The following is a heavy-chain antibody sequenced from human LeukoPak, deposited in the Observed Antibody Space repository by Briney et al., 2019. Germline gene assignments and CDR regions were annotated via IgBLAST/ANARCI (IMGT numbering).Heavy chain of an antibody. V-gene: IGHV4-31*03. CDR1: GGSISSGGYY. Sequence: SETLSLTCTVSGGSISSGGYYWSWIRQHPGKGLEWIGYIYYSGSTYYNPSLKSRVTISVDTSKNQFSLKLSSVTAADTAVYYCARDTKAFWSGTDAFDIWGQGTMVTVSS. CDR3: ARDTKAFWSGTDAFDI. CDR2: IYYSGST. D-gene: IGHD3-3*01. J-gene: IGHJ3*02.